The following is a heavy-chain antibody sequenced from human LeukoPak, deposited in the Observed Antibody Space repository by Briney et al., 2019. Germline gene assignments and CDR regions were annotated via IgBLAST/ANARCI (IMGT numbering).Heavy chain of an antibody. V-gene: IGHV1-2*04. CDR1: GYTFTGYY. CDR2: INPNSGGT. CDR3: ARDVGLGYCSSTSCYGGFDP. D-gene: IGHD2-2*01. J-gene: IGHJ5*02. Sequence: GASVKVSCKASGYTFTGYYMHWVRQAPGQGLEWMGRINPNSGGTNYAQKFQGWVTMTRDTSISTAYMELSRLRSDDTAVYYCARDVGLGYCSSTSCYGGFDPWGQGTLVTVSS.